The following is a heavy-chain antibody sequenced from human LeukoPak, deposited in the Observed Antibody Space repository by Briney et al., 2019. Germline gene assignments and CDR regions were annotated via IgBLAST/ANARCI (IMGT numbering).Heavy chain of an antibody. CDR1: GGSISSYY. D-gene: IGHD3-3*01. J-gene: IGHJ4*02. CDR3: ARDLSSVDFWSGYYYYFDY. V-gene: IGHV4-59*12. Sequence: TSETLSLTCTVSGGSISSYYWSWIRQPPGKGLEWIGYIYYSGSTNYNPSLKSRVTISVDTSKNQFSLKLSSVTAADTAVYYCARDLSSVDFWSGYYYYFDYWGQGTLVTVSS. CDR2: IYYSGST.